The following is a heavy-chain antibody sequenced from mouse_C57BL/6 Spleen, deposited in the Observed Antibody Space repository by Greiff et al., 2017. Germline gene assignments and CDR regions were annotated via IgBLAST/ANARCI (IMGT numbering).Heavy chain of an antibody. CDR1: GFTFSDYY. Sequence: EVKVVESGGGLVQPGGSLKLSCAASGFTFSDYYMYWVRQTPEKRLEWVAYISNGGGSTYYPDTVKGRFTISRDNAKNTLYLQMSRLKSEDTAMYYCARQGDYDVGGFAYWGQGTLVTVSA. D-gene: IGHD2-4*01. V-gene: IGHV5-12*01. CDR2: ISNGGGST. J-gene: IGHJ3*01. CDR3: ARQGDYDVGGFAY.